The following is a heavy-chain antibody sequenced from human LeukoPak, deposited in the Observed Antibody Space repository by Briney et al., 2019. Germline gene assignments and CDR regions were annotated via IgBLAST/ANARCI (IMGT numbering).Heavy chain of an antibody. CDR3: ARGIQAYDSSGYYYDPYFDY. D-gene: IGHD3-22*01. Sequence: SETLSLTCAVYGGSFSGYYWSWIRQHPGKGLEWIGYIYYSGSTYYNPSLKSRVTISVDTSKNQFSLKMSSVTAADTAVYYCARGIQAYDSSGYYYDPYFDYWGQGTLVTVSS. CDR2: IYYSGST. CDR1: GGSFSGYY. V-gene: IGHV4-31*11. J-gene: IGHJ4*02.